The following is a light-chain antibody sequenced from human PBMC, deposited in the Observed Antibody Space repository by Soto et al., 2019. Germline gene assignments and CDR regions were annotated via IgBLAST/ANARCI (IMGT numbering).Light chain of an antibody. CDR3: LQYNSYYT. Sequence: DIHMTQSPSTLYASVGDRVTITCRASQSISKWLAWYQQKPGKAPRLLISDASSLAGGVSSRFTGSRSGTEFTLTINSLQPDDFATYFCLQYNSYYTLGQGTKLEIK. V-gene: IGKV1-5*01. CDR1: QSISKW. CDR2: DAS. J-gene: IGKJ2*01.